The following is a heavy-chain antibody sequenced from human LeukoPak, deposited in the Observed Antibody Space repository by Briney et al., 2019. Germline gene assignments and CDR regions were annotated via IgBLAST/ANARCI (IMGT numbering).Heavy chain of an antibody. V-gene: IGHV4-4*07. Sequence: SETLSLTCTVSGGSISSYYWSWIRQPAGKGLEWIGRIYTSGSTNYNPSLKSRVTMSVDTSKNQFSLKLSSVTAADTAVYYCARRPVYCSSTSCSIDYWGQGTLVTVSS. CDR1: GGSISSYY. CDR2: IYTSGST. D-gene: IGHD2-2*01. CDR3: ARRPVYCSSTSCSIDY. J-gene: IGHJ4*02.